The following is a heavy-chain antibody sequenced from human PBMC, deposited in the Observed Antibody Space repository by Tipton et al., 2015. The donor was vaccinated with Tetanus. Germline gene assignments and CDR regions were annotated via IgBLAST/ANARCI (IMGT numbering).Heavy chain of an antibody. CDR2: IFPQFGTS. V-gene: IGHV1-69*06. CDR3: ARDRHSYESSGYYLFDN. CDR1: GGSFKSYA. J-gene: IGHJ4*02. D-gene: IGHD3-22*01. Sequence: QLVQSGAEVKEPGSSVRVSCKTSGGSFKSYAISWVRQAPGQGLEWMGGIFPQFGTSNYAPKFQGRVTMTTDTSTGTIYMDLSSLRSDDTAVYYCARDRHSYESSGYYLFDNWGQGTLVTVSA.